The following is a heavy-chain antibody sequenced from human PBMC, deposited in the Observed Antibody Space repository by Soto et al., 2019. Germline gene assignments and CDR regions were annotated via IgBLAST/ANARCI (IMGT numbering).Heavy chain of an antibody. D-gene: IGHD2-8*01. V-gene: IGHV6-1*01. CDR2: TYYRSKWEY. CDR1: GDSVSTNSAT. Sequence: SQTLSLTCAISGDSVSTNSATWDWIRQSPSRGLEWLGRTYYRSKWEYDYAASVKGRIKINPDTSKNQVSLHLDSVTPDDTAVDYCARLIGNSWLDAWGQGTLVTVSS. CDR3: ARLIGNSWLDA. J-gene: IGHJ5*02.